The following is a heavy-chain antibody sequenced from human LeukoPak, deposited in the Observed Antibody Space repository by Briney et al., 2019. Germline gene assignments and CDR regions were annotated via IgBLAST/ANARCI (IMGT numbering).Heavy chain of an antibody. Sequence: SETLSLTCAVYGGSFSGYYWSWIRQPPGKGLEWIGEINHSGSTNYNPSLKSRVTISVDTSKNQFSLKLSSVTAADTAVYYCGGGGGYDYRLGNYGGKETLVTVP. J-gene: IGHJ4*02. D-gene: IGHD5-12*01. CDR2: INHSGST. CDR3: GGGGGYDYRLGNY. CDR1: GGSFSGYY. V-gene: IGHV4-34*01.